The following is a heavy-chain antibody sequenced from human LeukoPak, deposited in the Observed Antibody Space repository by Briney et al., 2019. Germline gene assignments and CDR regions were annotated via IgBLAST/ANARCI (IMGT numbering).Heavy chain of an antibody. Sequence: SETLSLTCAVYGASYNAYYWGWIRQPPGKGLEWIGDIDHRGTATYNPSLKSRLTISADASKNQFSLELNSVTDADTAVYYCAVGITILGVAGSFDSWGQGNLVIVSS. J-gene: IGHJ4*02. CDR2: IDHRGTA. CDR1: GASYNAYY. V-gene: IGHV4-34*01. D-gene: IGHD3-3*01. CDR3: AVGITILGVAGSFDS.